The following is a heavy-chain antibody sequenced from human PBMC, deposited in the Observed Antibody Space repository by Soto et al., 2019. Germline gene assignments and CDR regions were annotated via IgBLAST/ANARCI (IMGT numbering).Heavy chain of an antibody. J-gene: IGHJ5*02. CDR1: GFTFSSYA. V-gene: IGHV3-30-3*01. CDR3: ARSYYDFWSGYRFDP. CDR2: ISYDGSNK. Sequence: QVQLVESGGGVVQPGRSLRPSCAASGFTFSSYAMHWVRQAPGKGLEWVAVISYDGSNKYYADSVKGRFTISRDNSKNTLYLQMNSLRAEDTAVYYCARSYYDFWSGYRFDPWGQGTLVTVSS. D-gene: IGHD3-3*01.